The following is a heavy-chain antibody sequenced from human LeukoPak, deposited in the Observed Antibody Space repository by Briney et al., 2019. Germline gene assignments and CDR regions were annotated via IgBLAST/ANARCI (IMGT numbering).Heavy chain of an antibody. V-gene: IGHV3-48*01. D-gene: IGHD6-19*01. CDR2: ISETGRTI. CDR1: GFTFSDYS. J-gene: IGHJ4*02. Sequence: PGGSLRLSCATSGFTFSDYSMNWVRQAPGRGLEWVSYISETGRTIYYADSVKGRFTTSRDNAENSLYLQMNSLRAEDTALYYCARVSDISVAAYFDYWGQGTLVTVSS. CDR3: ARVSDISVAAYFDY.